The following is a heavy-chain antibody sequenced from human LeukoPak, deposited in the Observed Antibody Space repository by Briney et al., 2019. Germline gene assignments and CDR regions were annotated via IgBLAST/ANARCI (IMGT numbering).Heavy chain of an antibody. CDR3: ARVVRGADIVDY. Sequence: PGGSLRLSCAASGFTFSSYGMSWVRQAPGKGLEWVSAISGSGGSTYYADSVKGRFTISRDNSKNTLYLQMNSLRAEDTAVYYCARVVRGADIVDYWGQGTLVTVSS. CDR2: ISGSGGST. D-gene: IGHD3-10*01. CDR1: GFTFSSYG. V-gene: IGHV3-23*01. J-gene: IGHJ4*02.